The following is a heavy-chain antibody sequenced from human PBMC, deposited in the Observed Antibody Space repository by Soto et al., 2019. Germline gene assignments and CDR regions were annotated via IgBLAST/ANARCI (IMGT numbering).Heavy chain of an antibody. V-gene: IGHV3-48*03. J-gene: IGHJ3*01. Sequence: PGGSLRLSCAASGFIFSNYEMNWVRQAPGKGLEWVSYITSSGDTIYYADSVKGRFTISRDNAKNSLYLKMNSLRAEDTAVYYCATRSGGGGAFDFWGQGTMVTVSS. D-gene: IGHD3-10*01. CDR1: GFIFSNYE. CDR2: ITSSGDTI. CDR3: ATRSGGGGAFDF.